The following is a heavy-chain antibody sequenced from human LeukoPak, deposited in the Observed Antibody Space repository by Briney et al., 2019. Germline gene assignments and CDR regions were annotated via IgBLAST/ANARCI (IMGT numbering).Heavy chain of an antibody. CDR1: GGTFSSYA. CDR3: ARSLTPYYDFWSGYFDDFRWFDP. V-gene: IGHV1-69*05. D-gene: IGHD3-3*01. CDR2: IIPIFGTA. Sequence: ASVKVSCKASGGTFSSYAISWVRQAPGQGLEWMGGIIPIFGTANYAQKLQGRVTITTDESTSTAYMELSSLRSEDTAVYYCARSLTPYYDFWSGYFDDFRWFDPWGQGTLVTVSS. J-gene: IGHJ5*02.